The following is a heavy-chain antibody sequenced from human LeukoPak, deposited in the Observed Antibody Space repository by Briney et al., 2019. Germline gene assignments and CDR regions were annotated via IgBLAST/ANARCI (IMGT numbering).Heavy chain of an antibody. J-gene: IGHJ4*02. D-gene: IGHD5-24*01. V-gene: IGHV3-48*01. Sequence: PGGSLRLSCAASGFSFSTYSMNWVRQAPGKGLDWVSYISSLGSTMYYADSVKGRFTISRDNAKNSLYLQMDGLRAEDTAVYYCARGEQEMATMSTDYWGQGTLVTVSS. CDR3: ARGEQEMATMSTDY. CDR1: GFSFSTYS. CDR2: ISSLGSTM.